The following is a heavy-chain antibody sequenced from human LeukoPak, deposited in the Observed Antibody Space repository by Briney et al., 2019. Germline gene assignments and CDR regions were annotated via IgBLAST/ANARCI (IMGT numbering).Heavy chain of an antibody. V-gene: IGHV3-30*02. CDR3: AKDRDRQGFDY. J-gene: IGHJ4*02. Sequence: GGSLRLSCAASGFTFSSYGMHWVRQAPGKGPEWVTFILYDGSDKYYVDSVKGRFTIARDNSKNTLYLQMNSLKADDTAVYYCAKDRDRQGFDYWGQGTLVTVSS. CDR2: ILYDGSDK. CDR1: GFTFSSYG. D-gene: IGHD3-10*01.